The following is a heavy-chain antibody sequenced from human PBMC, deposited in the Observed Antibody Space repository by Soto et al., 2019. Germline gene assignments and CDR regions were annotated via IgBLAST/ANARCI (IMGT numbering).Heavy chain of an antibody. V-gene: IGHV4-59*01. CDR2: IYYSGST. CDR3: ARSVEGYCSGGSCYSKAARAFDI. CDR1: GGSISSYY. Sequence: PSETLSLTCTVSGGSISSYYWSWIRQPPGKGLEWIGYIYYSGSTNYNPSLKSRVTISVDTSKNQFSLKLSSVTAADTAVYYCARSVEGYCSGGSCYSKAARAFDIWGQGTMVTVSS. D-gene: IGHD2-15*01. J-gene: IGHJ3*02.